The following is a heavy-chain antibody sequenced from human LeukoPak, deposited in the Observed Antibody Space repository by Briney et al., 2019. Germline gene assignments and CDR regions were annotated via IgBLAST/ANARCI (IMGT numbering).Heavy chain of an antibody. D-gene: IGHD3-10*01. Sequence: GGSLRLSCAASGFTFSGSAMHWVRQASGKGLEWVGRIRSKANSYATAYAASVKGRFTISRDDSQNTAYLQLNSLKTEDTAVYYCTRTYGNGMDVWGQGTTVTVS. V-gene: IGHV3-73*01. J-gene: IGHJ6*02. CDR1: GFTFSGSA. CDR2: IRSKANSYAT. CDR3: TRTYGNGMDV.